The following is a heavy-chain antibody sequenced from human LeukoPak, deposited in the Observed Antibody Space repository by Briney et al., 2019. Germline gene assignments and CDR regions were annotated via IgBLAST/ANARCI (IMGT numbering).Heavy chain of an antibody. J-gene: IGHJ4*02. D-gene: IGHD6-19*01. V-gene: IGHV3-30-3*01. CDR2: ISYDGSNK. CDR1: GFTFSSYA. Sequence: GGSLRLSCAASGFTFSSYAMHWVRQAPGKGLEWVAVISYDGSNKYYADSVKGRFTISRDNSKTTLYLQMNSLRAEDRAVYSCARDGAVAGIYYYFDYWGQGTLVTVSS. CDR3: ARDGAVAGIYYYFDY.